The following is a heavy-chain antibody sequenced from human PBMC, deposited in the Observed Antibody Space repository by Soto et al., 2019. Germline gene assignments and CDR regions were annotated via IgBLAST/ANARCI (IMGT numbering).Heavy chain of an antibody. CDR1: GGSVSSSSC. CDR3: VRSVPAATWAYNGMDV. V-gene: IGHV4-4*02. J-gene: IGHJ6*02. D-gene: IGHD2-2*01. CDR2: IYHSGTF. Sequence: QVRLKESGPGLVKPSGTLSLTCAVSGGSVSSSSCWSWGRQAPRKGREGMGEIYHSGTFNYNPSLASRVSVSVDESRNQVSLTLTSVTAADTAIYYCVRSVPAATWAYNGMDVWGQGTTVTVSS.